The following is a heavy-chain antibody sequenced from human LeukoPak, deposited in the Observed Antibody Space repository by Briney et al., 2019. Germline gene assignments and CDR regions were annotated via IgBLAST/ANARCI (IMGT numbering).Heavy chain of an antibody. CDR3: TTDLYYYGSTGYSNFDY. J-gene: IGHJ4*02. D-gene: IGHD3-22*01. CDR1: GLTFGNAW. V-gene: IGHV3-15*01. Sequence: PGGSLTLSCAASGLTFGNAWMSWVRQAPGKGLEWVGRIISKASGGTTDYAAPVRGRFTISRADSKSRLYLHKNSLKTEDTAQYYGTTDLYYYGSTGYSNFDYWGQGTLVTVSS. CDR2: IISKASGGTT.